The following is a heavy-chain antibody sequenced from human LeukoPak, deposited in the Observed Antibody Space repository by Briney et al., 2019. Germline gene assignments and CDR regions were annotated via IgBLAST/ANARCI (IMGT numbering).Heavy chain of an antibody. CDR2: IYPGDSDT. CDR3: ARGYYDSSGYYSVTLDY. CDR1: GYSFTSYW. J-gene: IGHJ4*02. V-gene: IGHV5-51*01. D-gene: IGHD3-22*01. Sequence: GESLKISCKGSGYSFTSYWIGWVRQMPGKGLEWMGIIYPGDSDTRYSPSFQGQVTISADKSISIAYLQWSSLKASDTAMYYCARGYYDSSGYYSVTLDYWGQGTLVTVSS.